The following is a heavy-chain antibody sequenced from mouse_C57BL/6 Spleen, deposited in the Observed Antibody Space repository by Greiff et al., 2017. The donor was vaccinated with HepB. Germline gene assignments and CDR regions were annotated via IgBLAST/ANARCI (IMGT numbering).Heavy chain of an antibody. V-gene: IGHV2-2*01. CDR2: IWSGGST. CDR1: GFSLTSYG. Sequence: VQGVESGPGLVQPSQSLSITCTDSGFSLTSYGVHWVRQSPGKGLEWLGVIWSGGSTDYNAAFISRLSISKDNSKSQVFFKMNSLQAEDTAIYYCARRHHYTMDYWGQGTSDTVSS. J-gene: IGHJ4*01. CDR3: ARRHHYTMDY.